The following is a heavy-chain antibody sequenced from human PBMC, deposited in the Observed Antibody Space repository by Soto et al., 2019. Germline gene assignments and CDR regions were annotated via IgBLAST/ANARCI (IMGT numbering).Heavy chain of an antibody. CDR2: IYYSGRT. V-gene: IGHV4-31*03. CDR3: ARFAREENPKVGTWYYFDY. CDR1: GGSISSGGYF. D-gene: IGHD6-13*01. J-gene: IGHJ4*02. Sequence: SETLSLTCNVSGGSISSGGYFWGWIRQHPGKGLEWIGHIYYSGRTYSNPSLKSRLLIAVDTSKNQISLMLTSVTAADTAVYYCARFAREENPKVGTWYYFDYWGQGSLVTVSS.